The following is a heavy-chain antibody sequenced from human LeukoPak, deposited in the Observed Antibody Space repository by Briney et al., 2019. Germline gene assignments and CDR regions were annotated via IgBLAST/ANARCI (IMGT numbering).Heavy chain of an antibody. Sequence: QSGGSLRLSCAASGFTFSSYGMHWVRQAPGKGLEWVAVIPYDGNNKYHADSVKGRFTISRDNSKNTLYLQMNSLRAEDTAVYYCAGGLWDTGMGYWGQGTLVTVSS. J-gene: IGHJ4*02. CDR2: IPYDGNNK. D-gene: IGHD5-18*01. CDR3: AGGLWDTGMGY. V-gene: IGHV3-30*03. CDR1: GFTFSSYG.